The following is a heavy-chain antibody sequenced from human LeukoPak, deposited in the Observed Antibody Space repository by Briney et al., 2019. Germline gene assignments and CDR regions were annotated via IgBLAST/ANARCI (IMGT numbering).Heavy chain of an antibody. CDR2: ISYDGSNK. CDR3: ARGSAVEIYVWGIYRYDLLDY. D-gene: IGHD3-16*02. V-gene: IGHV3-30-3*01. CDR1: GFTFSNYA. Sequence: GRSLRLSCAASGFTFSNYAMHWVRQAPGKGLEWVAVISYDGSNKYYADSVKGRFTISRDNSKNTLYLQMNSLRAEDTAVYYCARGSAVEIYVWGIYRYDLLDYWGQGTLVTVSS. J-gene: IGHJ4*02.